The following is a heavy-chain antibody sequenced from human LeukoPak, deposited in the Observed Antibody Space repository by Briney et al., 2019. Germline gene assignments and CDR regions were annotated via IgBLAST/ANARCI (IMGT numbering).Heavy chain of an antibody. Sequence: PGGSLRLSCAASGFTFSSYGMHWVRQAPGKGLEWVAFIRYDGSNKYYADSVKGRSTISRDNSKNTLYLQMNSLRAEDTAVYYCAKYRTDSGSYYFDYWGQGTLVTVSS. D-gene: IGHD1-26*01. CDR3: AKYRTDSGSYYFDY. CDR2: IRYDGSNK. J-gene: IGHJ4*02. V-gene: IGHV3-30*02. CDR1: GFTFSSYG.